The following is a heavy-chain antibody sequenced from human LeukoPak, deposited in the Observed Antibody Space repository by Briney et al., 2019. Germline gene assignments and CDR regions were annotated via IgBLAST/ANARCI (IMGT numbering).Heavy chain of an antibody. CDR3: AKEKSWLRLIEYYFDY. CDR2: IIGGPGST. V-gene: IGHV3-23*01. CDR1: GFSFSSHG. Sequence: GGSLRLSCAASGFSFSSHGMSWVRQAPGKGLEWVSGIIGGPGSTYYADSVKGRFTISRDNSKNTLYLQMNSLRAEDTAVYYCAKEKSWLRLIEYYFDYWGQGTLVTVSS. J-gene: IGHJ4*02. D-gene: IGHD5-12*01.